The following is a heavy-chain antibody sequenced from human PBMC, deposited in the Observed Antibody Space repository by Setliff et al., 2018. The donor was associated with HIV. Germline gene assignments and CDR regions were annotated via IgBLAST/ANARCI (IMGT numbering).Heavy chain of an antibody. D-gene: IGHD6-19*01. CDR1: GYTFTGYY. J-gene: IGHJ4*02. CDR3: TRDPNSSEWAPHDS. CDR2: INPHSGGT. V-gene: IGHV1-2*02. Sequence: ASVKVSCKASGYTFTGYYIYWVRQAPGQGLEWMGWINPHSGGTNYAQKFHGRVTMTRDTSTKTAFLEVNRLTSADTAVYYCTRDPNSSEWAPHDSWGQGSQVTVSS.